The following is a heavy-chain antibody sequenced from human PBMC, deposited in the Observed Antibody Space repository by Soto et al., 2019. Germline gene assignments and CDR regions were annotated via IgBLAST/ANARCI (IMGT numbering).Heavy chain of an antibody. D-gene: IGHD2-15*01. CDR1: GGSISSYY. CDR3: ARDQGCSGGSCYPYYYYYGMDV. V-gene: IGHV4-59*01. CDR2: IYYSGST. J-gene: IGHJ6*02. Sequence: PSETLSLTCTVSGGSISSYYWSWIRQPPGKGLEWIGYIYYSGSTNYNPSLKSRVTISVDTSKNQFSLKLSSVTAADTAVYYCARDQGCSGGSCYPYYYYYGMDVWGQGTTVIGSS.